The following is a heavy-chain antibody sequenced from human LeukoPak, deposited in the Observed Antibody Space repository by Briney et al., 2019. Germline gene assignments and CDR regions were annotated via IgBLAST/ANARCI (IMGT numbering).Heavy chain of an antibody. Sequence: GGSLRLSCAASGFIFSNYGMHWVRQAPGKGLEWVAVVWYDGSNKYYADSVKGRFTISRVNSKNMLYLQMNSLRAEDTAVYYCARDPSLRVTLDYWGQGTLVTVSS. D-gene: IGHD4-4*01. CDR3: ARDPSLRVTLDY. CDR1: GFIFSNYG. CDR2: VWYDGSNK. V-gene: IGHV3-33*01. J-gene: IGHJ4*02.